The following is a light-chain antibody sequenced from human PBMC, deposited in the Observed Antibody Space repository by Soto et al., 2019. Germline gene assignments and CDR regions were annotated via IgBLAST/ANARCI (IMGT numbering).Light chain of an antibody. CDR1: SGDVGGYNY. Sequence: QSALTQPRSVSGSPGQSVTISCTGTSGDVGGYNYVSWFQQHPGKAPKLMIYDVTKRPSGVPDRFSGSKSDNAASLTISGLQAEDESDYYCCSYAGSYTHVVFGGGTKLTVL. CDR3: CSYAGSYTHVV. V-gene: IGLV2-11*01. J-gene: IGLJ2*01. CDR2: DVT.